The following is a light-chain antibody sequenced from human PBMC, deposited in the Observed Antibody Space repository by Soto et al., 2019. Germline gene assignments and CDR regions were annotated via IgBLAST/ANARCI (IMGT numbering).Light chain of an antibody. CDR3: SSYAGSNNLI. CDR2: EVS. J-gene: IGLJ2*01. V-gene: IGLV2-8*01. CDR1: SCDLGNYDY. Sequence: QSALTQPPSASGSPGQSVTISCTGTSCDLGNYDYVSWYQQHPGKAPKLMIYEVSKRPSGVPDRFSGSKSGNTASLTVTGLQTEDEADYYCSSYAGSNNLIFGGGTKLTVL.